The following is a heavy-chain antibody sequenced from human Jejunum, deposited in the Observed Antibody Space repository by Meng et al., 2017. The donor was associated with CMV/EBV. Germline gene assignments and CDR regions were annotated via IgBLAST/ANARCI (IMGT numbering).Heavy chain of an antibody. J-gene: IGHJ3*02. CDR3: ARVSGLTGTRRGAVDI. Sequence: GAFSGYYWSWIRQPPGKGLEWIGEINHSGSTNYNPSLKSRVTISVDTSKNQFSLKLSSVTAADTAVYYCARVSGLTGTRRGAVDIWGQGTMVTVSS. CDR2: INHSGST. V-gene: IGHV4-34*01. CDR1: GAFSGYY. D-gene: IGHD1-20*01.